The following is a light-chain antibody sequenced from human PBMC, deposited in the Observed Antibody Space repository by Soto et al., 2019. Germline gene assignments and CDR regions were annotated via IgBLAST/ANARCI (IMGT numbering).Light chain of an antibody. J-gene: IGKJ4*01. V-gene: IGKV1-39*01. Sequence: DNEMTQSPSSLSASAGDTVTITCRASQRISRSLNWYQQRVGEAPKLLIYAASSLQSGVPSRFSGSGSGTDFTLTISSLQPEDSATYYCQQSYRTPLTFGGGTKVDIK. CDR1: QRISRS. CDR3: QQSYRTPLT. CDR2: AAS.